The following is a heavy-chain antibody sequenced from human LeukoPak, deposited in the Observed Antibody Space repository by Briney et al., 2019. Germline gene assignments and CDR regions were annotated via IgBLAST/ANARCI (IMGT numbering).Heavy chain of an antibody. J-gene: IGHJ4*02. CDR2: INPNSGGT. Sequence: ASVKVSFKASGYTFTGYYMHWVRQAPGQGLEWMGWINPNSGGTNYAQKFQGRVTMTRDTSISTAYMELRSLRSDDTAVYYCARSVAVAGTSLVYFDYWGQGTLVTVSS. CDR3: ARSVAVAGTSLVYFDY. V-gene: IGHV1-2*02. CDR1: GYTFTGYY. D-gene: IGHD6-19*01.